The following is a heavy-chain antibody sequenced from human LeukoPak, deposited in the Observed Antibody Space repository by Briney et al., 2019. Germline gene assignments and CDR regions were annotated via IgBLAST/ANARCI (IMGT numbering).Heavy chain of an antibody. CDR3: TRDSGASGGXCYP. V-gene: IGHV3-49*04. D-gene: IGHD2-15*01. J-gene: IGHJ5*02. CDR2: IRSKTYGGTT. CDR1: GFIFGDYA. Sequence: GGSLRLSCTASGFIFGDYAMSWVRQAPGKGLEWVGFIRSKTYGGTTEYAASVKGRFIISRDDSKSIAYLQMNSLKTEDTAVYYCTRDSGASGGXCYPWGQGTLVTVSS.